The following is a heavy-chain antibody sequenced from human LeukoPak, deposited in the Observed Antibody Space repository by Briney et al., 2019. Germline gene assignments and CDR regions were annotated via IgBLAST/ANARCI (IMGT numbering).Heavy chain of an antibody. CDR3: AREARHSSNWFDP. D-gene: IGHD2-21*01. Sequence: ASVKVSCKASGYTFTSNDINWVRQATGQGLEWMGWMNPNSGNTGYAQKFQGRVTITRNTSISTAYMELSSLRSEDTAVYYCAREARHSSNWFDPWGQGTLVTVSS. J-gene: IGHJ5*02. CDR1: GYTFTSND. CDR2: MNPNSGNT. V-gene: IGHV1-8*03.